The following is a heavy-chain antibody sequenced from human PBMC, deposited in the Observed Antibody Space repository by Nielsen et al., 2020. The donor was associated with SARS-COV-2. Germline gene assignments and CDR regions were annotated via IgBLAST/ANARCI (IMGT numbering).Heavy chain of an antibody. CDR3: AKDSATGYCSGTTCNQYFQH. CDR2: ISWDGGTT. J-gene: IGHJ1*01. Sequence: LSLTCAASGITFEDYTMHWVRQGPGKGLEWVSLISWDGGTTHYADSVKGRFTISRDNSKNSLYLQMNIVRTEDTALYYCAKDSATGYCSGTTCNQYFQHWGQGTLVTVSS. CDR1: GITFEDYT. V-gene: IGHV3-43*01. D-gene: IGHD2-2*01.